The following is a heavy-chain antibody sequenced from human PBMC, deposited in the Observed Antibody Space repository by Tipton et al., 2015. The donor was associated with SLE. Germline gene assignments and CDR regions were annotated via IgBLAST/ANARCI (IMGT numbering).Heavy chain of an antibody. CDR3: ARSLSGQLGDSYTYMDV. D-gene: IGHD6-13*01. Sequence: GSLRLSCAASGFTFSNYAMTWVRQGPGRGLEWVSVIYGSGDGIYYADSVRGRFTISRHNSKNTLYLEMSSLRADDTAVYYCARSLSGQLGDSYTYMDVWGKGTTVTVSS. V-gene: IGHV3-23*03. CDR1: GFTFSNYA. CDR2: IYGSGDGI. J-gene: IGHJ6*03.